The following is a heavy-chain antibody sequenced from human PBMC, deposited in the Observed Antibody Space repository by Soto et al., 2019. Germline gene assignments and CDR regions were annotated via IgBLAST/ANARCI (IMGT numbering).Heavy chain of an antibody. CDR1: GYTFTNYW. CDR2: IYPGDSDT. V-gene: IGHV5-51*01. J-gene: IGHJ2*01. D-gene: IGHD2-15*01. CDR3: ARPLLAATLPNGHFDL. Sequence: GESLKISCKGSGYTFTNYWIGWVRQMPGKGLEWMGIIYPGDSDTRYNPSFQGQVTISADKSISTAYLQWSSLKASDTAIYYCARPLLAATLPNGHFDLGGRGPLVTVPS.